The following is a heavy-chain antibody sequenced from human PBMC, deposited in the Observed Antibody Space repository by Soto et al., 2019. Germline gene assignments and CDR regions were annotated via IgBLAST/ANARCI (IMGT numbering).Heavy chain of an antibody. CDR1: GGTFSSYA. J-gene: IGHJ3*02. CDR3: AREQYYYDSSGYYPDALDI. Sequence: QVQLVQSGAEVKKPGSSVKVSCKASGGTFSSYAISWVRQAPGQGLEWMGGIIPIFGTANYAQKFQGRVTITADEATRTAYRELSSLRSEDTAVYYCAREQYYYDSSGYYPDALDIWGQGTMVTVSS. D-gene: IGHD3-22*01. V-gene: IGHV1-69*01. CDR2: IIPIFGTA.